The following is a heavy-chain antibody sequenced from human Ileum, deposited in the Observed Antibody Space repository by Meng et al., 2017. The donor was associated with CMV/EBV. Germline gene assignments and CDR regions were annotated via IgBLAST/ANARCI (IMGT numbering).Heavy chain of an antibody. CDR2: ISYHGSIE. CDR3: ARDSARSGNWWFYGMDV. D-gene: IGHD2-15*01. CDR1: GFIFNDYA. V-gene: IGHV3-30*14. J-gene: IGHJ6*02. Sequence: GESLKISCATSGFIFNDYAMHWVRQAPGKGLGWVAVISYHGSIEYYVDSVKGRFSISRDDSKNTVILQMNSLRSDDSSVYYCARDSARSGNWWFYGMDVWGQGTTVTVSS.